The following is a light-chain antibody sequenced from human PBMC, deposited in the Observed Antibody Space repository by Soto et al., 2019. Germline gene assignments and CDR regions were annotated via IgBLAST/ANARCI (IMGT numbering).Light chain of an antibody. CDR2: DVS. J-gene: IGLJ1*01. CDR1: SSDVGGYNY. CDR3: SSYTCCSAYV. V-gene: IGLV2-14*01. Sequence: QSALTQPASVSGSPGQSITISCTGTSSDVGGYNYVSWYQQHPGTAPKLMIYDVSNRPSGVSNRFSGSKSGNTASLTISGLQADDEAYYDCSSYTCCSAYVLGTGTKLTVL.